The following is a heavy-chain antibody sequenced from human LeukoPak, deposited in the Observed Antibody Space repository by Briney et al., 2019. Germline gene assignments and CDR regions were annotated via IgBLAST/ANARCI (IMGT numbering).Heavy chain of an antibody. Sequence: PSETLSLTCTVSGGSISSSSYYWGWIRQPPGKGLEWIGSIYYSGSTYYNPSLKSRVTISVDTSKNQFPLKLSSVTAADTAVYYCARNRIEYSSSNWFDPWGQGTLVTVSS. J-gene: IGHJ5*02. CDR2: IYYSGST. CDR3: ARNRIEYSSSNWFDP. V-gene: IGHV4-39*01. D-gene: IGHD6-6*01. CDR1: GGSISSSSYY.